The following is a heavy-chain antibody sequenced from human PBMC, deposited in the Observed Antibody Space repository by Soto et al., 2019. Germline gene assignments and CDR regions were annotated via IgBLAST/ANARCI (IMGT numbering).Heavy chain of an antibody. V-gene: IGHV4-34*01. D-gene: IGHD2-15*01. CDR3: ARRKNCSGGSCYSRGHWFDP. CDR1: GGSFSGYY. Sequence: QVQLQQWGAGLLKPSETLSLTCAVYGGSFSGYYWSWIRQPPGKGLVWIGEINHSGSTNYNPSLKSRVTISVDTSKNQFSLKLSSVTAADTAVYYCARRKNCSGGSCYSRGHWFDPWGQGTLVTVSS. J-gene: IGHJ5*02. CDR2: INHSGST.